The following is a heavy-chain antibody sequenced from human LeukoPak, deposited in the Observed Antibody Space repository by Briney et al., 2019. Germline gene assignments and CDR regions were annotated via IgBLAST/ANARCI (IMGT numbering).Heavy chain of an antibody. Sequence: GRSLRLSCAASGFTFDDYAMHWVRQAPGKGLEWVSGISWNSGSIGYADSVKGRFTISRDNAKNSLYLQMNSLKTEDTAVYYCTTDHPMAYCGGDCYFLSHRVFDYWGQGTLVTVSS. CDR1: GFTFDDYA. CDR2: ISWNSGSI. V-gene: IGHV3-9*01. CDR3: TTDHPMAYCGGDCYFLSHRVFDY. J-gene: IGHJ4*02. D-gene: IGHD2-21*02.